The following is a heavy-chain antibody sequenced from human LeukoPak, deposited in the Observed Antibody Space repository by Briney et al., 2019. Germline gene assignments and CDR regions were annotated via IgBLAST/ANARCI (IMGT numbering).Heavy chain of an antibody. J-gene: IGHJ4*02. CDR1: GFSLNTRGVG. CDR2: IYWDDDR. Sequence: ESGPTLVNPTQTLTLTCTFSGFSLNTRGVGVGRMRQPPGRALEWLALIYWDDDRRYSPSLKSRLTITKDTSKNQVVLTMTNMDPVDTATYFCAHRKNYYDSSVFDNWGQGTLVTVSS. D-gene: IGHD3-22*01. CDR3: AHRKNYYDSSVFDN. V-gene: IGHV2-5*02.